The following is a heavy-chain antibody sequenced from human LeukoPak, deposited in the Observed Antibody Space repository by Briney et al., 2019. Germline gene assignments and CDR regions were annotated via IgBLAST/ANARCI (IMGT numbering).Heavy chain of an antibody. J-gene: IGHJ4*02. CDR3: ARHDNRAIVGAIGY. CDR1: GGSISSSSYY. V-gene: IGHV4-39*01. D-gene: IGHD1-26*01. CDR2: IYYSGST. Sequence: SGTLSLTCTVSGGSISSSSYYWGWIRQPPGKGLEWIGSIYYSGSTYYNPSLKSRVTISVDTSKNQFSLKLSSVTAAVTAVYYCARHDNRAIVGAIGYWGQGTLVTVSS.